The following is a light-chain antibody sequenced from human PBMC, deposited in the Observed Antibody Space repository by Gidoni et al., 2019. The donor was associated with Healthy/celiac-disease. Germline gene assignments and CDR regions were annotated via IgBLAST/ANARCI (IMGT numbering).Light chain of an antibody. J-gene: IGKJ4*01. CDR1: QDISNY. CDR3: QQYDNLPPGT. Sequence: DIQMTQSPSSLSASVGDRVTITCQASQDISNYLNWYQQKPGKAPKLLIYDASNLETGVTSRFSGSESGTDFTFTISSLQPEDIATYYCQQYDNLPPGTFGGGTKVEIK. V-gene: IGKV1-33*01. CDR2: DAS.